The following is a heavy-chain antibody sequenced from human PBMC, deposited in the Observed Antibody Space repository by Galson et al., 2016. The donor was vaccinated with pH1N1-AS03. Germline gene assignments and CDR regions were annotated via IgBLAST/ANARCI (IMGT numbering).Heavy chain of an antibody. D-gene: IGHD3-10*02. V-gene: IGHV3-30*01. J-gene: IGHJ4*02. CDR2: ISYDESKK. CDR1: GFTFSSYA. CDR3: ARSQSFYVDYFDN. Sequence: SLRLSCAASGFTFSSYAMHWVRQTPGKGLQWVAVISYDESKKLYADSVRGRSTISRDNSKNTLYLQMNSLRPDDTAVYFCARSQSFYVDYFDNWGQGTLVTVSS.